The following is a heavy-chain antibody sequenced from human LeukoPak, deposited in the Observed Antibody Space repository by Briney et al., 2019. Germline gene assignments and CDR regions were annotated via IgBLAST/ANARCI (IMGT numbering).Heavy chain of an antibody. CDR1: GGSISSDDNP. CDR3: ARVNCSSTSCYLNYYGMDV. CDR2: INHSGST. V-gene: IGHV4-30-2*01. J-gene: IGHJ6*02. D-gene: IGHD2-2*01. Sequence: SQTLSLTCAVSGGSISSDDNPWSWIRQPPGKGLEWIGEINHSGSTNYNPSLKSRVTISVDTSKNQFSLKLSSVTAADTAVYYCARVNCSSTSCYLNYYGMDVWGQGTTVTVSS.